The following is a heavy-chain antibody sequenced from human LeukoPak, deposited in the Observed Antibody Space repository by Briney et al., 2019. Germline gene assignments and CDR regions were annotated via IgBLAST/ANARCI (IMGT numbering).Heavy chain of an antibody. Sequence: GGSLRLSCAASGFPFSDSPMHWVRQAPGKGLVWVSRINRDGSSTSYADSVKGRFTISRDNSKNTLYLQMNSLRAEDTAVYYCARGPSGYHNTGGQGTLVTVSS. J-gene: IGHJ4*02. CDR2: INRDGSST. V-gene: IGHV3-74*01. CDR1: GFPFSDSP. CDR3: ARGPSGYHNT. D-gene: IGHD5-12*01.